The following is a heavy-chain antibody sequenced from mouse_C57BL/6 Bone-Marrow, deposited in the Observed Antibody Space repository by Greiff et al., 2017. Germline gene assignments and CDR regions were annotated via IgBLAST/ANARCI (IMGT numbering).Heavy chain of an antibody. Sequence: QVQLQQSGPELVKPGASVKISCKASGYAFRSSWMNWVKQRPGKGLEWIGRLYPGDGDTNYNGKFKGKATLTADKSSSTAYMQLSSLTSEESAGYGCARSGSNAYWGKGTRGTVSA. J-gene: IGHJ3*01. CDR2: LYPGDGDT. CDR3: ARSGSNAY. V-gene: IGHV1-82*01. CDR1: GYAFRSSW. D-gene: IGHD2-5*01.